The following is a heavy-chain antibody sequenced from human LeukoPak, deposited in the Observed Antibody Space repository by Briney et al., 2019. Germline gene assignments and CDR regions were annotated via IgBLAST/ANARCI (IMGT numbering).Heavy chain of an antibody. CDR2: ISSSGSTI. J-gene: IGHJ4*02. Sequence: PGGSLRLSCAASGFTFSSYEMNWVRQAPGKGLEWVSYISSSGSTIYYADSVKGRFTISRDNAKNSLYLQMNSLRVEDTAVYYCARGDDFSGDHWGQGTLVTVSS. D-gene: IGHD3-16*01. V-gene: IGHV3-48*03. CDR3: ARGDDFSGDH. CDR1: GFTFSSYE.